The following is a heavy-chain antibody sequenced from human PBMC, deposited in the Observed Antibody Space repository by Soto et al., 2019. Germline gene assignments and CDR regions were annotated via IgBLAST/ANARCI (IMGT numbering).Heavy chain of an antibody. V-gene: IGHV4-31*03. CDR3: ARTDSSGYYYYFDY. CDR1: GGSISSGGYY. D-gene: IGHD3-22*01. J-gene: IGHJ4*02. Sequence: QVQLQESGPGLVKPSQTLSLTCTVSGGSISSGGYYWSWIRQHPGKGLEWIGYIYYSGSTYYNPSLKSRVTISLDTFKNQFSLKLSSLTAADTAGYYWARTDSSGYYYYFDYWGQGTLVTVSS. CDR2: IYYSGST.